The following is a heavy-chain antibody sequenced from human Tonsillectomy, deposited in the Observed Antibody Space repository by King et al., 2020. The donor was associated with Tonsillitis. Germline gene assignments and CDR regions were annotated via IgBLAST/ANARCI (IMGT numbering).Heavy chain of an antibody. V-gene: IGHV1-2*02. CDR1: GYTFTDYY. CDR2: INPNTRDT. J-gene: IGHJ4*02. Sequence: QLVQSGAEVKRPGASVRVSCKASGYTFTDYYLHWVRQAPGQGLEWMGWINPNTRDTSYAQKFQDRVAMTRDTSSNTPIVYMELSRLRSDDTAMYFCAIVPGVHSYFAFWGQGSLVTVSS. CDR3: AIVPGVHSYFAF. D-gene: IGHD3-10*01.